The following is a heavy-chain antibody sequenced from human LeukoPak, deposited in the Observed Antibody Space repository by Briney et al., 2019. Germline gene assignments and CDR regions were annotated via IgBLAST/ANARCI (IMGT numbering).Heavy chain of an antibody. Sequence: GASVKVSCKASGYTFTSYGISWVRQAPGQGLEWMGWINAYNGNTNYAQKLQGRVTMTTDKSTSTGYMELRSLRSDDTAVYYCARDRDYGDYLDVWGQGTTVTVSS. CDR3: ARDRDYGDYLDV. D-gene: IGHD4-17*01. V-gene: IGHV1-18*01. CDR2: INAYNGNT. J-gene: IGHJ6*03. CDR1: GYTFTSYG.